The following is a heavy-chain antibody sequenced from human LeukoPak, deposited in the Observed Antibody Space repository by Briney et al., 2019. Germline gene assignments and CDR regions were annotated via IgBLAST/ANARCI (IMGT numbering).Heavy chain of an antibody. J-gene: IGHJ4*02. CDR3: ARRSGSWGFDY. CDR1: GYTFTSYY. Sequence: ASVKVSCKASGYTFTSYYMHWVRQAPGQGLEWMGIINPSGGSTSYAQKFQGRVTMTRDTSTSTVYMELSSQRSEDTAVYYCARRSGSWGFDYWGQGTLVTVSS. D-gene: IGHD1-26*01. V-gene: IGHV1-46*01. CDR2: INPSGGST.